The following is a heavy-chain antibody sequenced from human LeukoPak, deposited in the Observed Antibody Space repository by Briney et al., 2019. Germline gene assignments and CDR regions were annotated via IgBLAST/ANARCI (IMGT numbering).Heavy chain of an antibody. CDR2: IIPTFGTA. CDR1: GGTFSSYA. Sequence: SVKVSCKASGGTFSSYAISWVRQAPGQGLEWMGGIIPTFGTANYAQKFQGRVTITADESTSTAYMELSSLRSEDTAVYYCARAPAPIKYNIDYWGQGTLVTVSS. CDR3: ARAPAPIKYNIDY. J-gene: IGHJ4*02. V-gene: IGHV1-69*01. D-gene: IGHD1-14*01.